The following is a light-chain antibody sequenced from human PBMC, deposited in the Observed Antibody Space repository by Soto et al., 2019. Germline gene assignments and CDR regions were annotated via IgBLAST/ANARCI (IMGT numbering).Light chain of an antibody. J-gene: IGKJ2*01. CDR3: QQYDNVPQNT. V-gene: IGKV1-33*01. Sequence: DIQVTQSPSSLSASVGDSITITCQTSHDISNFLNWYQQKPGKVPKLLIYDASKLEAGVPSRFSGSGSGKDFTFTITSLQAEDFATYYCQQYDNVPQNTFGQGSKLEIK. CDR2: DAS. CDR1: HDISNF.